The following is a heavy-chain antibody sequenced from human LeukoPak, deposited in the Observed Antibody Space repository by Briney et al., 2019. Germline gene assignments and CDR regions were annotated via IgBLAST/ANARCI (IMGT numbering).Heavy chain of an antibody. Sequence: PSETLSLTCTVSGVSISSSNSYWGWIRQPPGKGLEWIGSIYYSGNTYYNASLKSQVSISIDTSKNQFSLRLSSVTAADTAVYYCARRGGWLQFNGYFDYWGQGTLVTVSS. CDR1: GVSISSSNSY. CDR3: ARRGGWLQFNGYFDY. J-gene: IGHJ4*02. CDR2: IYYSGNT. D-gene: IGHD5-24*01. V-gene: IGHV4-39*07.